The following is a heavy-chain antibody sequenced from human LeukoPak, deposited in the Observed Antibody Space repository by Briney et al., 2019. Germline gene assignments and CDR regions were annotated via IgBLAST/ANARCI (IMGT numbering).Heavy chain of an antibody. Sequence: GGSLRLSCAASGFTFSSYWMSWVRQAPGKGLEWVANIKQDGSEKYYVDSVKGRFTISRDNAKNSLYLQMNSLRAEDTAVYCCARETTGSITVTATTDAFDIWGQGTMVTVSS. CDR2: IKQDGSEK. CDR1: GFTFSSYW. V-gene: IGHV3-7*01. J-gene: IGHJ3*02. D-gene: IGHD2-21*02. CDR3: ARETTGSITVTATTDAFDI.